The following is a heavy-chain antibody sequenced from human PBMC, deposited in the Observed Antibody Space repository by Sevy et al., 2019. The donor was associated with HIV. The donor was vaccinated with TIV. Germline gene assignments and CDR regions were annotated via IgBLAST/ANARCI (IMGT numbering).Heavy chain of an antibody. CDR1: GFTFSSYW. D-gene: IGHD6-13*01. CDR2: INQGGNQK. J-gene: IGHJ4*02. V-gene: IGHV3-7*01. Sequence: GGSLRLSCAASGFTFSSYWINWVRQAPGEGLEWVANINQGGNQKHYMDSVKGRFTISRDNAGNAGYLQTNSLRVEDTAVYYWARGPSGAAAGRFDSWGQGTLVTVSS. CDR3: ARGPSGAAAGRFDS.